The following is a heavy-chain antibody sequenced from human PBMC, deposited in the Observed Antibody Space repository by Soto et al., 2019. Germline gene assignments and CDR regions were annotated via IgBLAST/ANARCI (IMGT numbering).Heavy chain of an antibody. CDR2: IWYDGSNK. CDR1: GFTFSSYG. J-gene: IGHJ6*02. Sequence: SLRLSCAASGFTFSSYGMHWVRQAPGKGLEWVAVIWYDGSNKYYADSVKGRFTISRDNSKNTLYLQMNSLRAEDTAVYYCAREKEYSSSWSYGMDVGGQGTTVTVSS. D-gene: IGHD6-13*01. V-gene: IGHV3-33*01. CDR3: AREKEYSSSWSYGMDV.